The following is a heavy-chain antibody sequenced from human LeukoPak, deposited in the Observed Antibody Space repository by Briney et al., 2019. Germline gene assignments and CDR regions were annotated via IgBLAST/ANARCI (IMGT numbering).Heavy chain of an antibody. CDR1: GGSISSGGYY. CDR3: ARDRKEYYYGSGSPYYYYGMDV. D-gene: IGHD3-10*01. J-gene: IGHJ6*02. Sequence: PSQTLSLTCTVSGGSISSGGYYWSWLRQHPGKGLEWIGYIYYSGSTYYNPSLKSRVTISVDTSKNQFSLKLSSVTAADTAVYYCARDRKEYYYGSGSPYYYYGMDVWGQGTTVTVSS. CDR2: IYYSGST. V-gene: IGHV4-31*03.